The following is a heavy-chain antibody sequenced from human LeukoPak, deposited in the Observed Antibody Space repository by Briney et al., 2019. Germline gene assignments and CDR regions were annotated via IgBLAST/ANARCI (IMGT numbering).Heavy chain of an antibody. CDR2: IYYSGST. J-gene: IGHJ6*02. CDR3: ARDQPIDGSGSYDFYYGMDV. V-gene: IGHV4-39*07. D-gene: IGHD3-10*01. CDR1: GGSISSSSYY. Sequence: PSETLSLTCTVSGGSISSSSYYWGWIRQPPGKGLEWIGSIYYSGSTYYNPSLKSRVTISVDTSKNQFSLKLSSVTAADTAVYYCARDQPIDGSGSYDFYYGMDVWGQGTTVTVSS.